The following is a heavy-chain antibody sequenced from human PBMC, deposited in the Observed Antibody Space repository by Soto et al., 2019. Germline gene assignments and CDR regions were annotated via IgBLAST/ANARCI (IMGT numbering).Heavy chain of an antibody. Sequence: QVPLVESGGGVVQPGRSLRLSCAASGFTFSPYAMHWVRQAPGTGLEGVAVISYDGNNKNYADSVRGRLAISKDNSRNTLHLQMNRLRAEDTAVYYCARARLDTPALDYWGQGTLVTVSS. CDR3: ARARLDTPALDY. V-gene: IGHV3-30*09. J-gene: IGHJ4*02. CDR1: GFTFSPYA. CDR2: ISYDGNNK. D-gene: IGHD2-2*01.